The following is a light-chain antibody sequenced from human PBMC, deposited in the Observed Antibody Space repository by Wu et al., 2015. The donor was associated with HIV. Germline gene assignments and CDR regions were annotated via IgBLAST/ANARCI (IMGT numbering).Light chain of an antibody. V-gene: IGKV3-15*01. CDR1: QSVSSN. CDR2: GSS. CDR3: QQYNSYPWT. Sequence: EIVMTQSPATLSVSLGDRATLSCRASQSVSSNLAWYQQRPGQAPRLLIYGSSARATDIPARLSGSGSGTEFTLTISSLQSEDFATYYCQQYNSYPWTFGQGTKVEIK. J-gene: IGKJ1*01.